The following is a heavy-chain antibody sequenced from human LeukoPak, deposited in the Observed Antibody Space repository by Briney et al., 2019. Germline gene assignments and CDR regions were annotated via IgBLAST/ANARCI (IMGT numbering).Heavy chain of an antibody. J-gene: IGHJ4*02. CDR2: IRYDGSKK. CDR1: GFAFSSYG. V-gene: IGHV3-30*02. CDR3: ARDYTGGWNDY. D-gene: IGHD7-27*01. Sequence: PGGSLRLSCAASGFAFSSYGMHWVRQAPGKGLGWVAFIRYDGSKKYYADSVKGRFTISRDNSKNTLYLQMNSLRAEDTAVYYCARDYTGGWNDYWGQGTLVTVSS.